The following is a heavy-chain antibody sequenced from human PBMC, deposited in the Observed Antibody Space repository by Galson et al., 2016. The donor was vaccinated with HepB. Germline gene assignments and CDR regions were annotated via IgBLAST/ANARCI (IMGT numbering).Heavy chain of an antibody. Sequence: TLSLTCAVSGGSISSGGYSWSWIRQRPGKGLEWIGYIYNSGSTNYNPSLESRVTMSVDSSKNQFSLKLSSVTAADTAVYYCERGDNPDYGDYASAYYYIDVWGKGTTVTVSS. CDR3: ERGDNPDYGDYASAYYYIDV. CDR2: IYNSGST. V-gene: IGHV4-30-2*01. D-gene: IGHD4-17*01. J-gene: IGHJ6*03. CDR1: GGSISSGGYS.